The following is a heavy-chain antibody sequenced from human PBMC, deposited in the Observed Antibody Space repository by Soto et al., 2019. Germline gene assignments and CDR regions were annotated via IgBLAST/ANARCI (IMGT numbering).Heavy chain of an antibody. CDR1: GFSISSYS. CDR2: IDSSSSVA. Sequence: GGSLRLSCAASGFSISSYSMNWVRQAPGKGLEWVSYIDSSSSVAYYADSVKGRFTISRDNAKNSLFLQMNSLRAEDTAVYYCARARTDLAFDIWGQGTMVTVSS. V-gene: IGHV3-48*01. J-gene: IGHJ3*02. CDR3: ARARTDLAFDI.